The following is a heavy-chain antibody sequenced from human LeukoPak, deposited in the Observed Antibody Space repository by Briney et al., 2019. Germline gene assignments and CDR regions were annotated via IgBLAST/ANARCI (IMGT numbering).Heavy chain of an antibody. D-gene: IGHD3-22*01. CDR2: IHPDGGGT. Sequence: GASVKRSCKTSGYTFTNYHIHWVREAPGQEPEWMGIIHPDGGGTTYAQKFQGRVTMTSDLSTSTVYMQLNSLRFEDTAVYYCARPTPEDHETSGSINSVYLFHYWGQGTLVTVSS. J-gene: IGHJ4*02. CDR3: ARPTPEDHETSGSINSVYLFHY. CDR1: GYTFTNYH. V-gene: IGHV1-46*01.